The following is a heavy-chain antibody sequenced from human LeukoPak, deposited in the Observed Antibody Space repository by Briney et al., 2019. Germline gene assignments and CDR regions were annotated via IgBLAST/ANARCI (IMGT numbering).Heavy chain of an antibody. CDR3: ARGGTFGVCCPALNDAFDI. CDR1: GFTFSSYS. Sequence: GSLRLSCAASGFTFSSYSMNWVRQPPGKGLEWIGEINHSGSTNYNPSLKSRVTISVDTSKNQFSLKLSSVTAADTAVYYCARGGTFGVCCPALNDAFDIWGQGTMVTVSS. CDR2: INHSGST. J-gene: IGHJ3*02. D-gene: IGHD2-8*01. V-gene: IGHV4-34*01.